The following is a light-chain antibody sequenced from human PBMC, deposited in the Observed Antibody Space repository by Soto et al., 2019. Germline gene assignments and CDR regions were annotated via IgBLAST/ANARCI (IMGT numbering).Light chain of an antibody. CDR1: QDISNY. J-gene: IGKJ5*01. V-gene: IGKV1-33*01. CDR2: DAS. Sequence: DIQMTQSPSSLSVSVGDRVTITCQASQDISNYLNWYQQKPGKAPKLLIYDASNLETGVPSRFSGSGSGTDFTFTISSLQPEDIATYYCQQYDNLSITFGQGKRLEIK. CDR3: QQYDNLSIT.